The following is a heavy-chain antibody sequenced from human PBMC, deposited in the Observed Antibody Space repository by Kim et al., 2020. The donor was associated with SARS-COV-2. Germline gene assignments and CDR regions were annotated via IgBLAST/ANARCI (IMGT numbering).Heavy chain of an antibody. CDR1: GGSVSTQA. CDR2: IIPVSGTT. CDR3: ARDRRQPTTTARGYFYYFGLDV. D-gene: IGHD1-1*01. V-gene: IGHV1-69*13. J-gene: IGHJ6*02. Sequence: SVKVSCKASGGSVSTQAITWVRQAPGLGLEWMGGIIPVSGTTSYAPKFQGGVTITADDFTKTTYMELSSLRSEDTAVYYCARDRRQPTTTARGYFYYFGLDVWGQGTTVTVSS.